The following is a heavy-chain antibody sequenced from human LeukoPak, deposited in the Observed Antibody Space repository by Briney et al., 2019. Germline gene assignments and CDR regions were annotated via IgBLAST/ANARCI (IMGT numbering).Heavy chain of an antibody. CDR2: INHSGST. D-gene: IGHD5-18*01. J-gene: IGHJ5*02. CDR1: GGSFSGYY. V-gene: IGHV4-34*01. CDR3: ARGWRIQLWLRYNWFDP. Sequence: SETLSLTCAVYGGSFSGYYWSWIRQTPGKGLEWIGEINHSGSTNYNPSLKSRVTISVDTSKNQFSLKLSSVTAADTAVYYCARGWRIQLWLRYNWFDPWGQGTLVTVSS.